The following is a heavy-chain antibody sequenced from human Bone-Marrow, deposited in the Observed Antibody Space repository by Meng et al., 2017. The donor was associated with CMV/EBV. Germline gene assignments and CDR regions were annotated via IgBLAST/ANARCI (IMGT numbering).Heavy chain of an antibody. CDR2: ISSSSSTI. D-gene: IGHD1-26*01. V-gene: IGHV3-48*04. Sequence: GGSLRLSCAASGFTFSSYSTNWVRQAPGKGLEWVSYISSSSSTIYYADSVKGRFTISRDNAKNSLYLQMNSLRAEDTAVYYCARENSGSLLSFDYWGQGTLVTVSS. CDR1: GFTFSSYS. CDR3: ARENSGSLLSFDY. J-gene: IGHJ4*02.